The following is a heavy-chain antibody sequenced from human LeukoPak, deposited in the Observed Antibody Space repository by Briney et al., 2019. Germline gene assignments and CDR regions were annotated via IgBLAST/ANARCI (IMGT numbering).Heavy chain of an antibody. CDR2: IYHSGST. Sequence: PSETLSLTCAVSGGSISSSNWWSWVRQPPGKGLEWIGEIYHSGSTNYNPSLKSRVTISVDTSKNQFSLKLSSVTAADTAVYYCARDLQIFNYGDADAFDIWGQGTMVTVSS. J-gene: IGHJ3*02. D-gene: IGHD4-17*01. CDR1: GGSISSSNW. V-gene: IGHV4-4*02. CDR3: ARDLQIFNYGDADAFDI.